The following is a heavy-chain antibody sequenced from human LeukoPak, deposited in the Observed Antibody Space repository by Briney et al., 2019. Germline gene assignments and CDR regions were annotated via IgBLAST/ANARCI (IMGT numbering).Heavy chain of an antibody. CDR3: AKSSRGDSSGWYRFDY. J-gene: IGHJ4*02. CDR2: ISWNSGSI. D-gene: IGHD6-19*01. CDR1: GFTFDDYA. Sequence: GGSLRLSCAAFGFTFDDYAMHWVRQAPGKGLEWVSGISWNSGSIGYADSVKGRFTISRDNAKNSLYLQMNSLRAEDTAVYYCAKSSRGDSSGWYRFDYWGQGTLVTVSS. V-gene: IGHV3-9*01.